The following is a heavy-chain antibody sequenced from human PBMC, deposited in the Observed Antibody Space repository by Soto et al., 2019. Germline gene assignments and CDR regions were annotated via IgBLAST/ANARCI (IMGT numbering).Heavy chain of an antibody. J-gene: IGHJ4*02. CDR3: ARERSYYDSSGYPINFTFDY. CDR2: IIPIFGTA. V-gene: IGHV1-69*13. CDR1: GGTFSSYA. D-gene: IGHD3-22*01. Sequence: ASVKVSCKASGGTFSSYAISWVLRAPGQGLEWMGGIIPIFGTANYAQKFQGRVTITADESTSTAYMELSSLRSEDTAVYYCARERSYYDSSGYPINFTFDYWGQGTLVTVSS.